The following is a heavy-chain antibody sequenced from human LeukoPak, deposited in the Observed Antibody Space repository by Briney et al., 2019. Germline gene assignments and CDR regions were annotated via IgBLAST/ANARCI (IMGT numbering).Heavy chain of an antibody. J-gene: IGHJ4*02. D-gene: IGHD3-3*01. CDR2: IYTSGST. CDR1: GGSISSGSYY. Sequence: SETLSLTCTASGGSISSGSYYWSWIRQPAGKGLEWIGRIYTSGSTNYNPSLKSRVTISVDTSKNQFSLKLSSVTAADTAVYYCARDPVDYDFWSGHFDYWGQGTLVTVSS. CDR3: ARDPVDYDFWSGHFDY. V-gene: IGHV4-61*02.